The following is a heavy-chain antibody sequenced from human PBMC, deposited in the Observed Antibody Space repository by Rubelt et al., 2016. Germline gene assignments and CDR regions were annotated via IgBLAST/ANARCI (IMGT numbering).Heavy chain of an antibody. V-gene: IGHV3-33*01. D-gene: IGHD2-15*01. Sequence: YGMHWVRQAPGKGLEWVAVIWYDGSNKYYADSVKGRFTISRDNSKNTLYLQMNSLRAEDTAVYYCARDRSGVVAATDGMDVWGQGTTVTVSS. CDR2: IWYDGSNK. J-gene: IGHJ6*02. CDR3: ARDRSGVVAATDGMDV. CDR1: YG.